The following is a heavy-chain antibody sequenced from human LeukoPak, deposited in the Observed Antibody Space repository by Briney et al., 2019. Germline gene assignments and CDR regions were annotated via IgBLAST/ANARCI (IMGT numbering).Heavy chain of an antibody. Sequence: GGSLRLSCAASGFTLSIHWMSWVRQAPGKGLEWVANIKQDGSEKYYVDSVRGRFTISRDNAKNSLYLQMNSLRAEDTAVYYCARWEARDTWVYDYWGQGTLVTVSS. CDR2: IKQDGSEK. V-gene: IGHV3-7*01. CDR3: ARWEARDTWVYDY. J-gene: IGHJ4*02. D-gene: IGHD1-26*01. CDR1: GFTLSIHW.